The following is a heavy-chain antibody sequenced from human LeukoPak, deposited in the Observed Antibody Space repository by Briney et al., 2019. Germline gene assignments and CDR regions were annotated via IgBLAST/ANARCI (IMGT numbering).Heavy chain of an antibody. J-gene: IGHJ6*03. CDR2: ISAYNGNT. CDR3: ARDSATVVTGEGYYYYYYMDV. CDR1: GYTFTGYG. Sequence: ASVKVSCKTSGYTFTGYGISWVRQAPGQGLEWMGWISAYNGNTNYAQKLQGRVTMTTDTSTSTAYMELRSLRSDDTAVYYCARDSATVVTGEGYYYYYYMDVWGKGTTVTVSS. D-gene: IGHD4-23*01. V-gene: IGHV1-18*01.